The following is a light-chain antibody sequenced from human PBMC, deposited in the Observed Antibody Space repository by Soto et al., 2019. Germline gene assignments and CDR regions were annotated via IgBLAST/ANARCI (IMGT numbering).Light chain of an antibody. CDR3: QQYNSYSWT. Sequence: DIQMTQPPSTLSASVGDRVTITCRASQSISTWLAWYQQKPGKAPKLPIYDASSLESGVPSRFSGSGSGTEFTLTISSLQPDDFATYYCQQYNSYSWTFGQGTKVEIK. CDR2: DAS. J-gene: IGKJ1*01. CDR1: QSISTW. V-gene: IGKV1-5*01.